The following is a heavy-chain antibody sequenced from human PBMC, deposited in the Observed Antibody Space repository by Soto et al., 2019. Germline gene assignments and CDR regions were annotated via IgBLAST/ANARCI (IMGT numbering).Heavy chain of an antibody. D-gene: IGHD3-16*01. CDR2: ISYDGKQT. V-gene: IGHV3-30*04. CDR3: ARDGWGSNWYFDL. CDR1: GFTFGDYA. J-gene: IGHJ2*01. Sequence: GGSLRLSCTASGFTFGDYAMSWVRQAPGKGLEWVAVISYDGKQTYYADSVKGRFTISKDKSKRALFLQMNSLRVDDKAVYYCARDGWGSNWYFDLWGRGTLVTVSS.